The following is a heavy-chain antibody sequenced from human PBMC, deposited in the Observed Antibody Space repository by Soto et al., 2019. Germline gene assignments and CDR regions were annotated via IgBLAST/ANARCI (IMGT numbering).Heavy chain of an antibody. CDR2: INHSGST. D-gene: IGHD2-15*01. V-gene: IGHV4-34*01. CDR1: GGSFSGYY. Sequence: SETLSLTCAVYGGSFSGYYWSWIRQPPGKGLEWIGEINHSGSTNYNPSLKSRVTISVDTSKNQFSLKLSSVTAADTAVYYCARSTRYCSGGSCYSAQYYYYYYYMDVWGKGNTVTVSS. J-gene: IGHJ6*03. CDR3: ARSTRYCSGGSCYSAQYYYYYYYMDV.